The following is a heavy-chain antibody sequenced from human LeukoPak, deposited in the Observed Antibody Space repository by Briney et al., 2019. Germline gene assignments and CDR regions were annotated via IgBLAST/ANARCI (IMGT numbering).Heavy chain of an antibody. CDR1: GFTFSDYY. V-gene: IGHV3-11*04. D-gene: IGHD6-6*01. CDR2: ISSSGSTI. J-gene: IGHJ3*02. Sequence: GGSLRLSCAASGFTFSDYYMSWIRQAPGKGLEWVSYISSSGSTIYYADSVKGRFTISRDNAKNSLYLQMNSLRAEDTAVYYCARDIAARPFSAFDIWGQGTMVTVSS. CDR3: ARDIAARPFSAFDI.